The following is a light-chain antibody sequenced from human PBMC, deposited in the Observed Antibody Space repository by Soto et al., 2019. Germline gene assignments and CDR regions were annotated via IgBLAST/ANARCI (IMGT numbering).Light chain of an antibody. CDR2: GAS. CDR1: QSVSSSY. J-gene: IGKJ3*01. CDR3: EPDGRSTA. Sequence: EIVLTQSPGTLSLSPGERATLSCRASQSVSSSYLAWYQQKPGQAPRLLIYGASSRATGILDRLSGSGYGSAFTLSISRLKPEDSEVQYCEPDGRSTAFGPGTNVYIQ. V-gene: IGKV3-20*01.